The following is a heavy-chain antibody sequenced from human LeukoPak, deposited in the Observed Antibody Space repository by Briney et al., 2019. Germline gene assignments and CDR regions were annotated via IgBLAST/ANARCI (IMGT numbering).Heavy chain of an antibody. J-gene: IGHJ5*02. V-gene: IGHV1-69*13. D-gene: IGHD2-2*01. CDR1: GGTFSSYA. CDR3: ARESGYCSSTSCYSPGGFDP. Sequence: SVKVSCKASGGTFSSYAISWVRQAPGQGLEWMGGIIPIFGTANYAQKFQGRVTITADESTSTAYMELSSLRSEDTAVYYCARESGYCSSTSCYSPGGFDPWGQGTLVTVSS. CDR2: IIPIFGTA.